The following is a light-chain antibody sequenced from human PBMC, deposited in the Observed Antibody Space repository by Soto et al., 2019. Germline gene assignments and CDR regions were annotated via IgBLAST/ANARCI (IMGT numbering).Light chain of an antibody. CDR2: EDN. CDR3: QSYDSSNVV. J-gene: IGLJ2*01. CDR1: SGSIASNY. Sequence: NFMLTQPNSVSESPGKTVTISCTRSSGSIASNYVQWYQQRPGSAPPTVIYEDNQRPSGVPARFSASIDSSSNSASLTISGLKTEDEADYYCQSYDSSNVVFGGGTKVTVL. V-gene: IGLV6-57*04.